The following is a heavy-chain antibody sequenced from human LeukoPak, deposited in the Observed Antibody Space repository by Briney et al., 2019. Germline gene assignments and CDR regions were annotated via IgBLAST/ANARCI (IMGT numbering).Heavy chain of an antibody. V-gene: IGHV4-39*01. CDR3: ARLAVAARCFDY. J-gene: IGHJ4*02. Sequence: SETLSLTCTVSGGSISSSSYYWGWIRQPPGKGLEWIGSIYYSGSTYYNPSLKSRVTISVDTSKNQFSLKLSSVTAADTAVYYCARLAVAARCFDYWGQGTPVTVSS. D-gene: IGHD6-6*01. CDR2: IYYSGST. CDR1: GGSISSSSYY.